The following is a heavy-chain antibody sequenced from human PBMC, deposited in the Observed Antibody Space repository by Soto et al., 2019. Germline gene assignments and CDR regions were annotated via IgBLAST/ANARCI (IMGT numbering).Heavy chain of an antibody. CDR3: TTRGYRSSWYYYYYYDLDV. Sequence: QVQLVQSGAEVKKPGASVKVSCKASGYTFTSYDINWVRQATGQGLEWMGWMNPNSGNTGYAEKFQGRITMTRNTSIISAYKELTCLTSQDTDVYHCTTRGYRSSWYYYYYYDLDVWGQGTTVTVSS. D-gene: IGHD6-13*01. V-gene: IGHV1-8*01. CDR1: GYTFTSYD. CDR2: MNPNSGNT. J-gene: IGHJ6*02.